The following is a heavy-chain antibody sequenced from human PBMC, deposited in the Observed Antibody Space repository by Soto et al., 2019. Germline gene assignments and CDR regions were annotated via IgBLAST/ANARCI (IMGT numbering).Heavy chain of an antibody. J-gene: IGHJ6*02. V-gene: IGHV4-34*01. D-gene: IGHD2-8*01. Sequence: PSETLSLTCAVCGGCFSGYYWSWGLKPPGKGLEWIREIHRGGSANYNPSLKSRVTIPVDKSKNKFSTKLRSVTAADTAVYYCERGRVYGPAYGMDVWGQGTTVTVYS. CDR1: GGCFSGYY. CDR2: IHRGGSA. CDR3: ERGRVYGPAYGMDV.